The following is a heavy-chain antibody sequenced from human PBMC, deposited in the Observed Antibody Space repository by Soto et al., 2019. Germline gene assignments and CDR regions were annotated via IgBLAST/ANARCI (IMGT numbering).Heavy chain of an antibody. CDR2: IFHSGST. D-gene: IGHD3-3*01. CDR3: ARVDYVFLSCSSPSNYVMDV. V-gene: IGHV4-59*01. CDR1: GGSISSNY. Sequence: SETLSLTCTVSGGSISSNYWSWIRQPPGKGLEWIGYIFHSGSTTYNPSLKSRVTMSVDTSKNQFSLNLSSVTAADTAVYYCARVDYVFLSCSSPSNYVMDVWGQGTTVTVS. J-gene: IGHJ6*02.